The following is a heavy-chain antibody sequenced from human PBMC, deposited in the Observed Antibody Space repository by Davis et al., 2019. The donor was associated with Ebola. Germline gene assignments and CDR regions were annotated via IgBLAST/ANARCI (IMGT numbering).Heavy chain of an antibody. CDR2: INHSGST. Sequence: PSETLSLTCAAYCGSFSGYYWSWIRQPPGKGLEWIGEINHSGSTNYNPSLKSRVTISVDTSKNQFSLKLSPVTAADTAVYYCARGLGEWLTTPPSAMDVWGKGTTVTVSS. J-gene: IGHJ6*03. CDR1: CGSFSGYY. V-gene: IGHV4-34*01. CDR3: ARGLGEWLTTPPSAMDV. D-gene: IGHD4-17*01.